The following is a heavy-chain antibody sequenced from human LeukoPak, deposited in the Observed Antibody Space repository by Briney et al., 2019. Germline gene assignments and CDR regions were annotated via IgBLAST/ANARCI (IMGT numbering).Heavy chain of an antibody. CDR2: INQDGSEK. D-gene: IGHD4-23*01. V-gene: IGHV3-7*01. CDR3: VGGFAY. CDR1: GLTFSSYW. J-gene: IGHJ4*02. Sequence: GGSLRLSCAVSGLTFSSYWMNWVRQAPGKGLEWVANINQDGSEKYYVDSVKGRFTISRDNAKNSVYLQMNSLRAEDTAVYYCVGGFAYWGQGTLVTVSS.